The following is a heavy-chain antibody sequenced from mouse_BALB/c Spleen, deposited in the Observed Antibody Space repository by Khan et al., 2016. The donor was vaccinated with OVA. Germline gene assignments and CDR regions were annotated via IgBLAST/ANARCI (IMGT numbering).Heavy chain of an antibody. V-gene: IGHV3-2*02. CDR1: GYSFTTDYV. Sequence: VQLQQSGPGLVKPSQSVSLSCTVTGYSFTTDYVRYLMRQFPGNKLERMGYITYSGNTKYNPSFKSRISITRDTSTNQFFLQLKTVTTEDTARYYCATIVGVDFDYGGQGTTLKGSS. D-gene: IGHD1-1*02. CDR2: ITYSGNT. J-gene: IGHJ2*01. CDR3: ATIVGVDFDY.